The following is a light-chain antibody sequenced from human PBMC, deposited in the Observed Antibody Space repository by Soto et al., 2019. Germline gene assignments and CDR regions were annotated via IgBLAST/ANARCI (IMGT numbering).Light chain of an antibody. CDR3: QQRSSWPLLT. CDR2: DAS. V-gene: IGKV3-11*01. J-gene: IGKJ4*01. Sequence: EIVLTQSPATLSLSPGERATLSCRASQSVSSYLVWYQQKPGQAPRLLIYDASNRASGIPARFSGSGSGTDFTLTISSLEPEDFAVYYCQQRSSWPLLTFGGGTKVVIK. CDR1: QSVSSY.